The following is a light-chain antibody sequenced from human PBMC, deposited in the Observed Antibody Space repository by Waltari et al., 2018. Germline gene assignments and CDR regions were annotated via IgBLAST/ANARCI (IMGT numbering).Light chain of an antibody. CDR1: NSNIWARPA. CDR3: QSYDSSLSGVL. V-gene: IGLV1-40*01. Sequence: QSVLTQPPSVSGAPGQRVTISCTGSNSNIWARPAVHWDQQVPGEAPRLLIYRDNNRPSGVPDRFSGSKSGTSASLAITGLQPEDEADYYCQSYDSSLSGVLFGGGTKLTVL. CDR2: RDN. J-gene: IGLJ3*02.